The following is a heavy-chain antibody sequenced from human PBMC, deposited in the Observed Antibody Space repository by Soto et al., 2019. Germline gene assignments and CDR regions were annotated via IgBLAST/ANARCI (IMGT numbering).Heavy chain of an antibody. J-gene: IGHJ1*01. CDR1: GGTFNSHT. CDR2: IIPILGIT. V-gene: IGHV1-69*02. Sequence: QVQLVQSGAEVKKPGSSVKVSCKASGGTFNSHTISWVRQAPGQGLEWMGRIIPILGITDYAQRFKGRVTITRAESPSTAYMALRSLRSEDTAVYYCAREDIVVVMVADPGTVGEQWGQGTLVTVSS. CDR3: AREDIVVVMVADPGTVGEQ. D-gene: IGHD2-15*01.